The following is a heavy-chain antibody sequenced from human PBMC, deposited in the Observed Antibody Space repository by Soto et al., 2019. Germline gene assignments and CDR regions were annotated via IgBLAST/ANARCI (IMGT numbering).Heavy chain of an antibody. D-gene: IGHD2-2*01. CDR2: IIPISGTA. Sequence: QVQLVQSGAEVKKPGSSLKVSCKASGGTFSSYAISWVRQAPGQGLEWMGGIIPISGTANYAQKFQGRVTITADESTSTAYMELSSLRSEDTAVYYCARSQGSSTSLEIYYYYYYGMDVGGQGTTVTVSS. CDR3: ARSQGSSTSLEIYYYYYYGMDV. CDR1: GGTFSSYA. V-gene: IGHV1-69*01. J-gene: IGHJ6*02.